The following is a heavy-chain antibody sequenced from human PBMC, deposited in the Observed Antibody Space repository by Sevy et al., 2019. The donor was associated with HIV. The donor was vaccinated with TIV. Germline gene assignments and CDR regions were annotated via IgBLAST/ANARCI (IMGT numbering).Heavy chain of an antibody. J-gene: IGHJ5*02. CDR1: GFTFSVYT. CDR2: ISRTTTT. D-gene: IGHD3-22*01. Sequence: GGSLRLSCKVSGFTFSVYTMHWVRQAPGKGLEWVSSISRTTTTYYADSVRGRCTISSDNAKNSLYLEMNSLRDDDTAVYYCAREAYYYDSREENWFDPWGHGTLVTVSS. CDR3: AREAYYYDSREENWFDP. V-gene: IGHV3-48*02.